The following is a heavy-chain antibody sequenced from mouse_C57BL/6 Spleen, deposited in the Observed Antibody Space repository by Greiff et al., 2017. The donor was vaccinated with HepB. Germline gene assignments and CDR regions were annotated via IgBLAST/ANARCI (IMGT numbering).Heavy chain of an antibody. CDR2: IRNKANGYTT. CDR1: GFTFTDYY. V-gene: IGHV7-3*01. J-gene: IGHJ2*01. D-gene: IGHD1-1*01. Sequence: EVKVVESGGGLVQPGGSLSLSCAASGFTFTDYYMSWVRQPPGKALEWLGFIRNKANGYTTEYSASVKGRFTISRDNSQSILYLQMNALRAEDSATYYCARYRGSNFDYWGQGTTLTVSS. CDR3: ARYRGSNFDY.